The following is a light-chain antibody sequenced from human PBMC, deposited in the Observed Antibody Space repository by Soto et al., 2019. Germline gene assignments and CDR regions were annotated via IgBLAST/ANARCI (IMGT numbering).Light chain of an antibody. CDR3: AAWDGSLNVVL. J-gene: IGLJ2*01. CDR2: NDN. V-gene: IGLV1-44*01. Sequence: QSVLTQPSSASGTPGQTVTSSCSGTSSNIGTNTVNWYRQVPGTAPKLLIFNDNVRPSGVPGRFSGSRSGTSASLAISGLQSEDEADYYCAAWDGSLNVVLLGGGTKLTVL. CDR1: SSNIGTNT.